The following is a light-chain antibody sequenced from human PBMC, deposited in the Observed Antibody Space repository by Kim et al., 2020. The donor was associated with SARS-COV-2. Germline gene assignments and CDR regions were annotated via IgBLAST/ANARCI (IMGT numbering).Light chain of an antibody. V-gene: IGKV4-1*01. CDR2: WAS. Sequence: ATVNCKSSQGLLYSPNNKNYLAWYQHKVGQPPKLLMYWASTRESGVPDRFSGSGSGTDFTLTIISLQPEDVAVYYCQQYYTVPWTFGPGTKVEI. CDR1: QGLLYSPNNKNY. J-gene: IGKJ1*01. CDR3: QQYYTVPWT.